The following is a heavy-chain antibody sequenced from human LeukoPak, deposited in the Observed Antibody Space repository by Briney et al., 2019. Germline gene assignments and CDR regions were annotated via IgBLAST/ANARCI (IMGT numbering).Heavy chain of an antibody. CDR2: INHSGST. CDR3: ARGREIVVVIGSTLDY. V-gene: IGHV4-34*01. CDR1: GGSFSGYY. Sequence: SETLSLTCAVYGGSFSGYYWSWIRQPPGKGLEWIGEINHSGSTNYNPSLKSRVTISADTSKNQFSLKLSSVTAADTAVYYCARGREIVVVIGSTLDYWGQGTLVTVSS. D-gene: IGHD3-22*01. J-gene: IGHJ4*02.